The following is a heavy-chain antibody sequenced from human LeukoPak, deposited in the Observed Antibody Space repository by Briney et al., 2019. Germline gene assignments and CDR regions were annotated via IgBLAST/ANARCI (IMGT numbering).Heavy chain of an antibody. D-gene: IGHD6-13*01. J-gene: IGHJ5*02. Sequence: GRSLRLSCAASGFTFSSYAMHWARQAPGKGLEWVAVISYDGSNKYYADSVKGRFTISRDNSKNTLYLQMNSLRAEDTAVYYCAKDVGAAGTANWFDPWGQGTLVTVSS. V-gene: IGHV3-30-3*01. CDR3: AKDVGAAGTANWFDP. CDR1: GFTFSSYA. CDR2: ISYDGSNK.